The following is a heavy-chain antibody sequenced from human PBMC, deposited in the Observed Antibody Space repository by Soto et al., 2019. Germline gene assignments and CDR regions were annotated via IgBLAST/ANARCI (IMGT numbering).Heavy chain of an antibody. CDR2: IYYSGST. J-gene: IGHJ4*02. Sequence: NPSETLSLTCTVSGGSISSYYWSWIRQPPGKGLEWIGYIYYSGSTNYNPSLKSRVTISVDTSKNQFSLKLSSVTAADTAVYYCARVFTTVGTDDYWGQGTLVTVSS. D-gene: IGHD4-17*01. V-gene: IGHV4-59*08. CDR3: ARVFTTVGTDDY. CDR1: GGSISSYY.